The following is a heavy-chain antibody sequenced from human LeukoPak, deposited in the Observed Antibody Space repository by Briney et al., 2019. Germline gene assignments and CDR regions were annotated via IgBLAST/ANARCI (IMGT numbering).Heavy chain of an antibody. V-gene: IGHV3-7*01. Sequence: GGSLRLSCAASGFTFSSYWMHWVRQAPGRGLEWVANIKQDGSVKYYVDSVKGRFTISRDNAKNSVYLQMNSLRAEDTALYYCARIGYSSSSFDYWGQGALVTVSS. CDR2: IKQDGSVK. D-gene: IGHD6-6*01. J-gene: IGHJ4*02. CDR3: ARIGYSSSSFDY. CDR1: GFTFSSYW.